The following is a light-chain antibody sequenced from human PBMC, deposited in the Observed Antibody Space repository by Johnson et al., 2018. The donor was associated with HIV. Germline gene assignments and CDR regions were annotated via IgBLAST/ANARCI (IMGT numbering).Light chain of an antibody. Sequence: QSVLTQPASVSAASGQKVNISCSGSSSNIGNYYVSWYQHLPGTAPKLLIYGNNKRPSGIPDRFSGSKSGTSATLGIAGRQTGDEADYFCGTWDNSLNVYVFGTATKVTVL. CDR1: SSNIGNYY. V-gene: IGLV1-51*01. CDR3: GTWDNSLNVYV. CDR2: GNN. J-gene: IGLJ1*01.